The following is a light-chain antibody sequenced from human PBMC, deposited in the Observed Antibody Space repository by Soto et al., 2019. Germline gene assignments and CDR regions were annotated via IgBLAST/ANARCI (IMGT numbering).Light chain of an antibody. CDR2: GAS. CDR3: QQYGTAPWT. CDR1: QSVGTR. J-gene: IGKJ1*01. Sequence: EIQLTQSKNTLSCYPWERASLSCRAAQSVGTRLAWYQHKTGQAPRLLIYGASTRATGIPDRFSGSGSGTDFTLTISRLEPEDFAVYYCQQYGTAPWTSGQGSIVDVK. V-gene: IGKV3-20*01.